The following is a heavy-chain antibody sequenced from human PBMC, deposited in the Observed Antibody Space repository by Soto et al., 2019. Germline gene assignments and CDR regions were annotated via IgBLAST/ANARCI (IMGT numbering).Heavy chain of an antibody. CDR1: GGSFSGYY. Sequence: LSLTCAVYGGSFSGYYWSWIRQPPGKGLEWIGEINHSGSTNYNPSLKSRVTISVDTSKNQFSLKLSSVTAADTAVYYCARELPYCSSTSCYASIGHYMDVWGKGTTVTVSS. D-gene: IGHD2-2*01. V-gene: IGHV4-34*01. CDR2: INHSGST. CDR3: ARELPYCSSTSCYASIGHYMDV. J-gene: IGHJ6*03.